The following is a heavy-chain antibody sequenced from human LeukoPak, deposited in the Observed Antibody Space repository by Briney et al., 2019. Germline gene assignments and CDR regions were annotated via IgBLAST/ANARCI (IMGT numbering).Heavy chain of an antibody. CDR2: IKKDGSEK. D-gene: IGHD3-22*01. V-gene: IGHV3-7*04. CDR3: ARDLPTGYYISSGYYEYFLDY. J-gene: IGHJ4*02. CDR1: GFTLSTYW. Sequence: GGSLRLSCAASGFTLSTYWMTWVRQAPGKGLEWVANIKKDGSEKYYVDSLKGRFTISRDNAKNSLFLQMNSLRAEDTAVYYCARDLPTGYYISSGYYEYFLDYWGQGTLVTVSS.